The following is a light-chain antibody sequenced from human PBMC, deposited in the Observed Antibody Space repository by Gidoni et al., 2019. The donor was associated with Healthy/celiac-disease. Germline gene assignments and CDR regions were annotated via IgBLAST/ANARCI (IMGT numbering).Light chain of an antibody. Sequence: QSALTQPASVSGSPGQSITISCTGTSSDVGGYNYVSWYQQHPGKAPKLMIYHVSNRPSGVSNRFSGSKSGNTASLTISGLQAEDEADYYCSSYTSSSTRVVFGGGTKLTVL. J-gene: IGLJ2*01. CDR3: SSYTSSSTRVV. V-gene: IGLV2-14*03. CDR2: HVS. CDR1: SSDVGGYNY.